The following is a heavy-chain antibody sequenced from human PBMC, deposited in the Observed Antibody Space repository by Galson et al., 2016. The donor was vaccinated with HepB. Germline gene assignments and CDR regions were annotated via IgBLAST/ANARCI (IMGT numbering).Heavy chain of an antibody. J-gene: IGHJ6*02. CDR2: IDWDEDK. CDR3: ARMKNYYCGMDG. CDR1: GFSLSTSGMC. V-gene: IGHV2-70*01. Sequence: PALVKPTQTLTLTCTFSGFSLSTSGMCVSWIRQPPGKALEWFALIDWDEDKFYSTSLKTRLTISKDTSKNQVVLPMTNKDPVDTATYYFARMKNYYCGMDGWGQGTTVAVSS.